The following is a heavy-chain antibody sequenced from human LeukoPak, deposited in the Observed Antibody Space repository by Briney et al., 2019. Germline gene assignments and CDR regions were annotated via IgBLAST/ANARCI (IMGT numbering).Heavy chain of an antibody. CDR3: ARGGLYSSDWFSVFDV. V-gene: IGHV1-46*01. CDR1: GFTFTSYL. CDR2: INPSGGNT. D-gene: IGHD3-9*01. Sequence: ASVKVSCKASGFTFTSYLMHWVRQAPGQGLEWMGIINPSGGNTIYSEKFQGRVTMTRDMSTSTVYMDLNSLTSDDTAVYYCARGGLYSSDWFSVFDVWGQGTMVTVSS. J-gene: IGHJ3*01.